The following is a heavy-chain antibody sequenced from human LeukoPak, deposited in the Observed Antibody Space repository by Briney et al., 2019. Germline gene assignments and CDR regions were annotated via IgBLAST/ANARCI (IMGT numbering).Heavy chain of an antibody. V-gene: IGHV4-30-4*07. D-gene: IGHD3-10*01. J-gene: IGHJ6*03. CDR1: GGSISSGGYS. CDR2: IYYSGST. Sequence: PSETLSLTCAVSGGSISSGGYSWSWIRQPPGKGLVWIGYIYYSGSTYYNPSLKSRVTISVDTSKNQFSLKLSSVTAADTAVYYCARHRRSITMVRGEDYMDVWGKGTTVTISS. CDR3: ARHRRSITMVRGEDYMDV.